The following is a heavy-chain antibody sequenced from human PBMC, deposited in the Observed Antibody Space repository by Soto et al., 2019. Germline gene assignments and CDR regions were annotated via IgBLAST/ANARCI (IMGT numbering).Heavy chain of an antibody. CDR1: GYTFTSYA. J-gene: IGHJ4*02. D-gene: IGHD3-22*01. Sequence: QVQLVQSGAEVKKPGASVKVSCKASGYTFTSYAMHWVRQAPGQRLEWMGWINAGNGNTKYSQKFQGRVTITRDTSASTAYMELSSLRSEDTAVYYCARTDYYDSSGYYLDPHFDYWGQGTLVTVSS. CDR3: ARTDYYDSSGYYLDPHFDY. CDR2: INAGNGNT. V-gene: IGHV1-3*01.